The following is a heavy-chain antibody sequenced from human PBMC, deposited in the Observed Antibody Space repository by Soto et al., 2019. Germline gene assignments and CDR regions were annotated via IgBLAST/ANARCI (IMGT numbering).Heavy chain of an antibody. D-gene: IGHD3-10*01. CDR3: AKGPHSASGYYYMDV. CDR1: GGSISSSTYY. CDR2: IYYSGST. J-gene: IGHJ6*03. V-gene: IGHV4-39*01. Sequence: SETLSLTCTVAGGSISSSTYYWGWIRQPPGKGLEWTGSIYYSGSTYYNPSLKSRVTISVDTSKNQFSLKLSSVTAGDTAVYYCAKGPHSASGYYYMDVWGKGTTVTVSS.